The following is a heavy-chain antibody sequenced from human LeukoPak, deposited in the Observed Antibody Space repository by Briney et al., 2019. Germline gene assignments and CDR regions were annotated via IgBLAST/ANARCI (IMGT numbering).Heavy chain of an antibody. CDR2: IYYSGST. Sequence: SETLSLTCTVSGGSISSSSYYWGWTRQPPGKGLEWIGSIYYSGSTYYNPSLKSRVTISVDTSKNQFSLKLSSVTAADAAVYYCARQIVVVITTSWFDYWGQGTLVTVSS. V-gene: IGHV4-39*01. J-gene: IGHJ4*02. D-gene: IGHD3-22*01. CDR1: GGSISSSSYY. CDR3: ARQIVVVITTSWFDY.